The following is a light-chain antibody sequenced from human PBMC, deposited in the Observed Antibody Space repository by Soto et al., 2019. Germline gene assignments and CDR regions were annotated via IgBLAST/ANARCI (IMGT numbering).Light chain of an antibody. Sequence: EIVMTQSPATLSVSPGERATLSCRASQRIGSNLAWYQQIPGQAPRLLIYGASTRATGIPARFSGSGSGTEFTLTLSRLQSEDFAVYYCQQYDNWPRTFGPGTKVNIK. J-gene: IGKJ3*01. CDR1: QRIGSN. CDR2: GAS. V-gene: IGKV3-15*01. CDR3: QQYDNWPRT.